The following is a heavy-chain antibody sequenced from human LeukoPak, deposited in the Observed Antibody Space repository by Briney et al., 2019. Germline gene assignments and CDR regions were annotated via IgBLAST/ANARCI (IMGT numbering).Heavy chain of an antibody. D-gene: IGHD6-19*01. Sequence: SETLSLTCAVYGGSFSGYYWSWIRQPPGKGLEWIGEINHSGSTNYNPSLKSRVTISVDTSKNQFSLKLSSVTAADTAVYYCARGVAVAGTHDYWGQGTLVNVYS. J-gene: IGHJ4*02. CDR2: INHSGST. CDR1: GGSFSGYY. V-gene: IGHV4-34*01. CDR3: ARGVAVAGTHDY.